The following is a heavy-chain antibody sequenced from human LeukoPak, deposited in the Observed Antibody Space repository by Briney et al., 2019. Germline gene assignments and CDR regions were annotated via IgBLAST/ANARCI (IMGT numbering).Heavy chain of an antibody. CDR2: INSDGSST. V-gene: IGHV3-74*01. D-gene: IGHD3-3*01. CDR3: ARAPYYDFWSGYPPDY. Sequence: GGSLRLSCAASGFTFRSYWMHWVRQAPGKGLVWVSRINSDGSSTNYADSVKGRYTISRDNAKNTLYLQMNSLRAEDTAVYYCARAPYYDFWSGYPPDYWGQGTLVTVSS. J-gene: IGHJ4*02. CDR1: GFTFRSYW.